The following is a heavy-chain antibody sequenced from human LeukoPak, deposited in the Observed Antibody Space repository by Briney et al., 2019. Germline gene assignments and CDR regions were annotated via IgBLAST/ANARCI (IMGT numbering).Heavy chain of an antibody. CDR1: GGTFSSYA. Sequence: SVKVSCKASGGTFSSYAISWVRQAPGQGLEWMGGIIPIFGTANYAQKFQGRVTMTRNTSISTAYMELSSLRSEDTAVYYCARGSSLDYWGQGTLVTVSS. CDR3: ARGSSLDY. CDR2: IIPIFGTA. D-gene: IGHD2-15*01. J-gene: IGHJ4*02. V-gene: IGHV1-69*05.